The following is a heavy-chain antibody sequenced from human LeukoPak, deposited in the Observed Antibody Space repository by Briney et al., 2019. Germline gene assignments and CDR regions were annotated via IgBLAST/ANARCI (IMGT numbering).Heavy chain of an antibody. J-gene: IGHJ4*02. V-gene: IGHV3-23*01. CDR1: GSTFTYW. Sequence: GGSLTLSCVVSGSTFTYWMQWVRQAPGKGLEWVSAISGSGGSTYYADSVKGRFTISRDNSKNTLYLQMNSLRAEDTAVYYCAKDPSYSGSYYLMDYWGQGTLVTVSS. CDR2: ISGSGGST. CDR3: AKDPSYSGSYYLMDY. D-gene: IGHD1-26*01.